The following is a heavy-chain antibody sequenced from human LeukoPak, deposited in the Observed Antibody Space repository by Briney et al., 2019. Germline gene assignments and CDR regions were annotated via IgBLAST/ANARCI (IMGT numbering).Heavy chain of an antibody. D-gene: IGHD5-18*01. V-gene: IGHV1-2*02. CDR1: GYTFTSYY. CDR2: INVHSGGS. CDR3: ARAGRGYSYGFFDY. J-gene: IGHJ4*02. Sequence: ASVKVSCKASGYTFTSYYMHWVRQAPGQGLEWMGWINVHSGGSNYAQKFQGRVTMTRDTSISTAYMELSRLRSDDTAVYYCARAGRGYSYGFFDYWGQGTLVTVSS.